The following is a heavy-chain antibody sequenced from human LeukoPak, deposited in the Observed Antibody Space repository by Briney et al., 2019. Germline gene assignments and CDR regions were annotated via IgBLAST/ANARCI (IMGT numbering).Heavy chain of an antibody. CDR1: GFAFNTYA. CDR3: ARGIFGPGSYPDF. J-gene: IGHJ4*02. Sequence: PGGSLRLSCAASGFAFNTYAMHWVRQAPGKGLEWVTLIWHDGSHKHYIDSVRGRFTISRDNSKNTVYLQMNGLRAEDTAVYYCARGIFGPGSYPDFWGQGTLVSVSS. D-gene: IGHD3-10*01. V-gene: IGHV3-33*01. CDR2: IWHDGSHK.